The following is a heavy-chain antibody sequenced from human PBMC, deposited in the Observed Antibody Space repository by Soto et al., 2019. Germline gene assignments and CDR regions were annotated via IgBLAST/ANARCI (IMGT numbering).Heavy chain of an antibody. V-gene: IGHV1-69*04. J-gene: IGHJ5*02. CDR3: ARDNSPLNWFDP. CDR1: GGTFSSYT. CDR2: IIPILGIT. Sequence: SVKVSCKASGGTFSSYTISWVRQAPGQGLEWMGRIIPILGITNYAQKFQGRVTITADKSTSTAYMELSSLRSEDTAVYYCARDNSPLNWFDPWGQGTLVTVSS.